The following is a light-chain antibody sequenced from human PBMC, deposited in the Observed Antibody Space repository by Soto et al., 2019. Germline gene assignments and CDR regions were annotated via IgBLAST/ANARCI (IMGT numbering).Light chain of an antibody. V-gene: IGLV2-14*01. Sequence: QSALTQPASVSGSPGQSITISCTGTSSDVGGYNYVSWYQQHPGKAPKLMIYEVSNRPSGVSNRFSGSKSGNTASLTISGLQADDEADYYCSSYTSSSTLLVFGTGTKLTVL. CDR2: EVS. CDR3: SSYTSSSTLLV. CDR1: SSDVGGYNY. J-gene: IGLJ1*01.